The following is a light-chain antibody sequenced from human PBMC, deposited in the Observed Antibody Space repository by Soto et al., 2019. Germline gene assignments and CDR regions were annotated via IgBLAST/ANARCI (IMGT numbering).Light chain of an antibody. V-gene: IGKV3-11*01. CDR2: DAF. CDR3: QQRNNWVT. J-gene: IGKJ4*01. CDR1: QNITSY. Sequence: IVLTQSPATLSLSPGERATLSCRASQNITSYLAWYQQKPGQAPRLLIYDAFNRATGIPARFSGSGSGTDFVLTISSLEPEDFGVYYCQQRNNWVTFGGGTKVDIK.